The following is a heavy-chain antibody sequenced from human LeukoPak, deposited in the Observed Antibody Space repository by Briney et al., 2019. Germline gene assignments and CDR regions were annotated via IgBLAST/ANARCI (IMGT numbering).Heavy chain of an antibody. V-gene: IGHV1-2*06. D-gene: IGHD3-22*01. CDR2: INPNSGGT. CDR3: ARDNDSSGYHNPIDY. Sequence: ASVKVSCKASGYTFTGYYMHWVRQAPGQGLEWMGRINPNSGGTNYAQKFQGRVTMTRDTSISTAYMELSRLRSDDTAVYYCARDNDSSGYHNPIDYRGQGTLVTVSS. J-gene: IGHJ4*02. CDR1: GYTFTGYY.